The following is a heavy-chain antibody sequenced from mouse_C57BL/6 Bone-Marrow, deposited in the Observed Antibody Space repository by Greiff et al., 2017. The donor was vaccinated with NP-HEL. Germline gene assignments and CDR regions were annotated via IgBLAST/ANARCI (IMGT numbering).Heavy chain of an antibody. CDR3: ARLNPTAQTWYFDV. Sequence: EVKLMESGGDLVKPGGSLKLSCAASGFTFSSYGMSWVRQTPDKRLEWVATISSGGSYTYYPDSVKGRFTISRDNAKNTLYLQMSSLKSEDTAMYYCARLNPTAQTWYFDVWGTGTTVTVSS. CDR1: GFTFSSYG. J-gene: IGHJ1*03. D-gene: IGHD3-2*02. V-gene: IGHV5-6*01. CDR2: ISSGGSYT.